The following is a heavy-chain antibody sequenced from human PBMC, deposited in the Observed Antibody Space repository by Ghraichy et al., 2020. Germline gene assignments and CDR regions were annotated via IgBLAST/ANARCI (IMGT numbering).Heavy chain of an antibody. CDR3: ASAAGVDYFDY. Sequence: SCTVSGGSISSSSYYWGWIRQPPGKGLEWIGSIYYSGSTYYNPSLKSRVTISVDTSKNQFSLKLSSVTAADTAVYYCASAAGVDYFDYWGQGTLVTVSS. D-gene: IGHD5-12*01. J-gene: IGHJ4*02. V-gene: IGHV4-39*01. CDR2: IYYSGST. CDR1: GGSISSSSYY.